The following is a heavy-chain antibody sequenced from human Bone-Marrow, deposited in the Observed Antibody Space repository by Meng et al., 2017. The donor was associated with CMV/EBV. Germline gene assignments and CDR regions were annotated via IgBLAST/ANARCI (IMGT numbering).Heavy chain of an antibody. D-gene: IGHD3-22*01. CDR1: GFTFDDYG. CDR2: INWNGGST. V-gene: IGHV3-20*04. CDR3: ARTDSSGSDAFAI. Sequence: GESLKISCAASGFTFDDYGMSWVRQAPGKGLEWVSGINWNGGSTGYADSVKGRFTISRDNAKNSLYLQMNSLRAEDTALYYCARTDSSGSDAFAIWGQGTRVTCSS. J-gene: IGHJ3*02.